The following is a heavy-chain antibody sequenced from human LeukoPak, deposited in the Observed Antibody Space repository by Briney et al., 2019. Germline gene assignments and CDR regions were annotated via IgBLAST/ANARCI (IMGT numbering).Heavy chain of an antibody. V-gene: IGHV3-23*01. CDR1: GLTFSSYA. D-gene: IGHD4-17*01. J-gene: IGHJ3*01. CDR3: AKDPNGDYIGAFDF. Sequence: GGSLRLSCAASGLTFSSYAMMWLRQAPGKGLEWVSAIIGNGGRALYADSVKGRFTISRDNTKNTLYLQMSSLRAEDTAVYYCAKDPNGDYIGAFDFWGQGTMVTVSS. CDR2: IIGNGGRA.